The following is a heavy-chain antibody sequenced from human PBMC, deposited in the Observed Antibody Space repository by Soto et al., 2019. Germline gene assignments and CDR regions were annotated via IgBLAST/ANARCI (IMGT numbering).Heavy chain of an antibody. Sequence: QVQLVESGGGVVQPGRSLRLSCAASGFTFSSYAMHWVRQAPGKGLEWVAVISYDGSNKDYADSVKGRVTISRDNSKNTLSLQMNSLRAEDTAVYHCAKDYYGNYVDYGMDVWGQGTTVTVSS. J-gene: IGHJ6*02. D-gene: IGHD4-17*01. CDR1: GFTFSSYA. CDR3: AKDYYGNYVDYGMDV. CDR2: ISYDGSNK. V-gene: IGHV3-30*18.